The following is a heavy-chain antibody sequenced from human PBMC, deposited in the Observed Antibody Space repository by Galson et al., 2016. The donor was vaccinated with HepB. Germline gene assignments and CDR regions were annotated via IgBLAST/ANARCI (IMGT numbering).Heavy chain of an antibody. Sequence: SKTLSLTCAVSGVSISGYYWSWIRQPPGKGLEWIGYIYYNGHTKTNSSLKSRVTLSVDTSTNHFSLNLTSVTAADTAVYYCARDRGNLGSDLWGRGTRVTVSS. CDR1: GVSISGYY. J-gene: IGHJ2*01. CDR2: IYYNGHT. D-gene: IGHD4-23*01. V-gene: IGHV4-59*01. CDR3: ARDRGNLGSDL.